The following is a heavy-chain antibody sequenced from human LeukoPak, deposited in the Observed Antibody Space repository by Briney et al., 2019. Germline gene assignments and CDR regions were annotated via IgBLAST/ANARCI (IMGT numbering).Heavy chain of an antibody. CDR2: MNPNSSNT. Sequence: ASVKVSCKASGYTFTSYDINWVRQATGQGLEWMGWMNPNSSNTGYAQKFQGRVTMTRNTSISTAYMELSSLRSEDTAVYYCARGAQGYDFWSGYYSDLSYYYYGMDVWGQGTTVTVSS. CDR1: GYTFTSYD. D-gene: IGHD3-3*01. V-gene: IGHV1-8*01. CDR3: ARGAQGYDFWSGYYSDLSYYYYGMDV. J-gene: IGHJ6*02.